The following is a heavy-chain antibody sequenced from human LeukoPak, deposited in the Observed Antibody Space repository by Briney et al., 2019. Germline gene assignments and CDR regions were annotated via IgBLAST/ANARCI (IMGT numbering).Heavy chain of an antibody. V-gene: IGHV3-23*01. Sequence: PGGSLRLSCAASGFTFSRSAMSWVRQAPGKGLEWVSAISGSGGTYYADSVKGRFTISRDNSKNTLYLQMNSLRAEDTAVYYCAKAGYGDYSSNIWGQGTMVTVSS. CDR3: AKAGYGDYSSNI. J-gene: IGHJ3*02. D-gene: IGHD4-17*01. CDR1: GFTFSRSA. CDR2: ISGSGGT.